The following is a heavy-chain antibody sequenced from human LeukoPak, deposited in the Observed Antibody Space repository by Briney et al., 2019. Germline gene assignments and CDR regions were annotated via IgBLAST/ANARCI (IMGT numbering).Heavy chain of an antibody. D-gene: IGHD2-15*01. CDR1: GFTFSSYG. V-gene: IGHV3-30*02. CDR3: ARDIVVVVAATYYYYYMDV. CDR2: IRYDGSNK. J-gene: IGHJ6*03. Sequence: GGSLRLSCAASGFTFSSYGMHWVRQAPGKGLEWVAFIRYDGSNKYYADSVKGRFTISRDNSKNTLYLQMNSLRAEDTAVYYYARDIVVVVAATYYYYYMDVWGKGTTVTISS.